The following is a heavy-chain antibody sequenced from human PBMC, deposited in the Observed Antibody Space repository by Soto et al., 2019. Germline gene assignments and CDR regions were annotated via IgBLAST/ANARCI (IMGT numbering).Heavy chain of an antibody. CDR3: ARTYYDFWSGPRVYYYYGMDV. D-gene: IGHD3-3*01. Sequence: GESLKISCKGSGYSFTSYWIGWVRQMPGKGLEWMGIIYPGDSDTRYSPSFQGQVTISADKSTSTAYLQWSSLKASDTAMYYCARTYYDFWSGPRVYYYYGMDVWGQGATVTVSS. V-gene: IGHV5-51*01. CDR2: IYPGDSDT. CDR1: GYSFTSYW. J-gene: IGHJ6*02.